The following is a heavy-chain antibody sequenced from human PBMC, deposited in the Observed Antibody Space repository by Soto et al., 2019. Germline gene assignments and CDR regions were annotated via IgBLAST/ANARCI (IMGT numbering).Heavy chain of an antibody. CDR3: AKGYYDILTGYYCDY. CDR2: ISGSGGST. Sequence: GGSLRLSCAASGFTFSSYAMSCVLQAPGKGLEWVSAISGSGGSTYYADSVKGRFTISRDNSKNTLYLQMNSLRAEDTAVYYCAKGYYDILTGYYCDYWGQGTLVTVSS. J-gene: IGHJ4*02. V-gene: IGHV3-23*01. CDR1: GFTFSSYA. D-gene: IGHD3-9*01.